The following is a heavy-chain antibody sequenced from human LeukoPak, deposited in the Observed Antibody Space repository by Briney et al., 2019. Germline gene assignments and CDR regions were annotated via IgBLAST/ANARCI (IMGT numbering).Heavy chain of an antibody. D-gene: IGHD3-22*01. J-gene: IGHJ3*02. Sequence: GRSLRLSCAASGFTFNRYRLHWVRQAPGKGLEWVAVISYDGRYQFYADSVKGRFTVSRDNSKNTLSLQMNSLRAEDTAVYHCARMMTDFDGSGHDIQRGAFDIWGQGTMVTVS. CDR1: GFTFNRYR. CDR3: ARMMTDFDGSGHDIQRGAFDI. CDR2: ISYDGRYQ. V-gene: IGHV3-30*04.